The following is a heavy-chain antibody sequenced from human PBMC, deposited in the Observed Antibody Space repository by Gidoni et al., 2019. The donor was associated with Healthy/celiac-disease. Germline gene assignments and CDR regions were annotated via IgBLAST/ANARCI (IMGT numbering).Heavy chain of an antibody. CDR2: IKSKTDGGTT. V-gene: IGHV3-15*01. CDR3: TTGSYSSSFAFDI. CDR1: GFTFSNAW. D-gene: IGHD6-13*01. J-gene: IGHJ3*02. Sequence: EVQLVESGGGLVKPGGSLRLSCAASGFTFSNAWMSWVRQAPGKGLELVGRIKSKTDGGTTDYAAPVKGRFTISRDDSKNTLYLQMNSLKPEDTAVYYCTTGSYSSSFAFDIWGQGTMVTVSS.